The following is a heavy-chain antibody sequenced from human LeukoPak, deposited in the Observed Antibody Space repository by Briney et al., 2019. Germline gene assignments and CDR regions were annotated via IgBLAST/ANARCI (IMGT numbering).Heavy chain of an antibody. D-gene: IGHD2-8*01. Sequence: SGGSLRLSCAASGFTFRNYPMSWVRQAPGKGLEWVSAISGSGSSTYYADSVKGRFTISRDNSKNTLYLQMNSLRAEDTAVYYCAKDLYHDYWGQGTLVTVSS. CDR1: GFTFRNYP. CDR2: ISGSGSST. CDR3: AKDLYHDY. V-gene: IGHV3-23*01. J-gene: IGHJ4*02.